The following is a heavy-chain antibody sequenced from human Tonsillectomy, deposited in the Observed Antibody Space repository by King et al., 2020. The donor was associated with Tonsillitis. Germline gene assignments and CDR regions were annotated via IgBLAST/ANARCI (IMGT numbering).Heavy chain of an antibody. V-gene: IGHV4-61*02. J-gene: IGHJ3*02. CDR1: GGSISSGGYY. CDR2: INTSGTT. Sequence: QLQESGPGLVKPSQTLSLTCTVSGGSISSGGYYWSWIRQPAGKGLEWIGRINTSGTTHHNPSLTSRLTMSVDTSKNQFSLILSSVTAADTAVYFCARLLLPATRGAFDIWGQGAMVTVSS. D-gene: IGHD2-2*01. CDR3: ARLLLPATRGAFDI.